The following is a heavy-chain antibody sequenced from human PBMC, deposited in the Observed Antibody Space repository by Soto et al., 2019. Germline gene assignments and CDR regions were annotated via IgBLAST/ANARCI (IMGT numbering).Heavy chain of an antibody. D-gene: IGHD6-6*01. CDR3: ARSGLRRISSSPRQYYYYYGMDV. CDR2: IYPGDSDT. CDR1: GYSFTSYW. V-gene: IGHV5-51*01. Sequence: PGESLKISCKGSGYSFTSYWIGWVRQMPGKGLEWMGIIYPGDSDTRYSPSFQGQVTISADKSISTAYLQWSSLKASDTAMYYCARSGLRRISSSPRQYYYYYGMDVWGQGTTVTVSS. J-gene: IGHJ6*02.